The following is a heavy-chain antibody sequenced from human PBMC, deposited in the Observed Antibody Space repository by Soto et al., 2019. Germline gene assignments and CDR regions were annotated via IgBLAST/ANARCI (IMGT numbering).Heavy chain of an antibody. D-gene: IGHD3-9*01. CDR2: INSDGSST. CDR1: GFTFSSYW. CDR3: ARGANYDILTFAPDY. J-gene: IGHJ4*02. V-gene: IGHV3-74*01. Sequence: EVQLVESGGGLVQPGGSLRLSCAASGFTFSSYWMHWVRQAPGKGLVWVSRINSDGSSTSYADSVKGRFTISRDNAKNKLYLQMNSLRAEDTAVYYCARGANYDILTFAPDYWGQGTLVTVSS.